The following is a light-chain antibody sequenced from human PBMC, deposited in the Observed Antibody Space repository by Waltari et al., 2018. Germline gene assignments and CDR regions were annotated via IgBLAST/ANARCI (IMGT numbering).Light chain of an antibody. J-gene: IGKJ2*01. Sequence: EIVLTQSPGSMSLSPGERATLSCRASQNVNNDYLAWYQQKRGQAPRLLIYGASSRAAGVPDRFSGSGSGTDFTLTVNRLEPEDFAFYYCQQYDTSPYTFGQGTKLEIK. CDR3: QQYDTSPYT. CDR2: GAS. CDR1: QNVNNDY. V-gene: IGKV3-20*01.